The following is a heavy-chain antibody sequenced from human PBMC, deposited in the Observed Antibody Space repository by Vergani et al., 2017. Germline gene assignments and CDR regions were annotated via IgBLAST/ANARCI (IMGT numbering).Heavy chain of an antibody. CDR3: AGVQYGSGCKTYFAC. V-gene: IGHV3-30-3*01. D-gene: IGHD3-10*01. CDR2: ISYDGSNK. CDR1: GFTFSSYA. Sequence: QVQLVESGGGVVQPGRSLRLSCAASGFTFSSYAMHWVRQAPGKGLAWVAVISYDGSNKYYADSVKGRFTISRDNSKNTLYLQMNSLRGEDTAVYYCAGVQYGSGCKTYFACWGQGTLVTVSS. J-gene: IGHJ4*02.